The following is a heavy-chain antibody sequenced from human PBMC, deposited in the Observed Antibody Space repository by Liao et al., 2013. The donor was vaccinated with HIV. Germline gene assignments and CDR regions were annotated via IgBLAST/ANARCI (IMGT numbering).Heavy chain of an antibody. V-gene: IGHV4-30-4*08. J-gene: IGHJ4*02. CDR1: GGSINSGDYY. Sequence: QVQLQESGPGLVKPSQTLSLTCTVSGGSINSGDYYWSWIRQSPGKGLEWIGYIYFSGSTYYNPSLKSRVTISVDTSKNHFSLKLSSVTAADTAMYYCARAATVTPYYFDYWGQGTLVTVSS. D-gene: IGHD4-17*01. CDR3: ARAATVTPYYFDY. CDR2: IYFSGST.